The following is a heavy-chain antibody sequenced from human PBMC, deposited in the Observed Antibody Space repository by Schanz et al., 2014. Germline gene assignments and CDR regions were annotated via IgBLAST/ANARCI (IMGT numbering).Heavy chain of an antibody. CDR2: IYYSGNT. Sequence: LQLQESGSGLMKPSQTLSLTCAVSGGSISSGGYSWNWIRQSPGKGLEWIGYIYYSGNTYYNPSLNSRLTISVARSKNQSSLWLDSVTAADTAVYYCALREKPYGPFASWGQGALVTVSS. D-gene: IGHD3-10*01. CDR3: ALREKPYGPFAS. CDR1: GGSISSGGYS. J-gene: IGHJ4*02. V-gene: IGHV4-30-2*06.